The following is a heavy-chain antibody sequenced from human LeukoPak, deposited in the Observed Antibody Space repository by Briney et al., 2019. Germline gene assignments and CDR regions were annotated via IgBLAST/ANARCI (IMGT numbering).Heavy chain of an antibody. CDR1: GFTFSSYA. Sequence: GGSLRLSCAASGFTFSSYAMSWVRQAPGKGLEWVSAISGSGGSTYYADSVKGRLTISRDNSKNTLYLQMNSLRAEDTAVYYCARSWYLAYNWFDPWGQGTLVTVSS. D-gene: IGHD6-13*01. J-gene: IGHJ5*02. V-gene: IGHV3-23*01. CDR3: ARSWYLAYNWFDP. CDR2: ISGSGGST.